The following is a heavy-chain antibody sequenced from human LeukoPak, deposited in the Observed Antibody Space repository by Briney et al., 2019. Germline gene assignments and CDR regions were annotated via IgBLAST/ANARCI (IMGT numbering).Heavy chain of an antibody. CDR1: GYTFTSYG. CDR2: ISAYNGNT. Sequence: ASVKVSXKASGYTFTSYGISWVRQAPGQGLEWMGWISAYNGNTNYAQKLQGRVTMTTDTSTSTAYMELRSLRSDDTAVYYCARDYYDSSGYYSSFFQHWGQGTLVTVSS. D-gene: IGHD3-22*01. V-gene: IGHV1-18*01. CDR3: ARDYYDSSGYYSSFFQH. J-gene: IGHJ1*01.